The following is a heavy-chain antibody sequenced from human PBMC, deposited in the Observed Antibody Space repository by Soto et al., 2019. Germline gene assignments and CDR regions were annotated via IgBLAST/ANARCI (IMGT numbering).Heavy chain of an antibody. J-gene: IGHJ4*02. D-gene: IGHD2-15*01. V-gene: IGHV4-4*07. CDR1: GGSMNAHF. CDR3: ARINGGSPDF. CDR2: IHISGIT. Sequence: QVHLQESGPGLVKPSETLSLTCTVSGGSMNAHFWSWIQQSAGKGLEWIGHIHISGITTYNPSLKSRVTMSLDPPKNQLSLKLTSVTAADTAVYYCARINGGSPDFWGQGTLVSVPS.